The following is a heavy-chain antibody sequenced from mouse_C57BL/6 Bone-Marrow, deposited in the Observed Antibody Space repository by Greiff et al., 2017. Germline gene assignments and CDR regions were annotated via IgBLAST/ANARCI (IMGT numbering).Heavy chain of an antibody. J-gene: IGHJ4*01. Sequence: QVQLQQPGAELVMPGASVKLSCKASGYTFPSYWMHWVKQRPGQGLEWIGEIDPSDSYTNYNQKFKGKSTLTVAKSSSTAYMQLSSLTSEDSAVYYCARGRLRRRRYAMDYWGQGTSVTVSS. CDR2: IDPSDSYT. D-gene: IGHD2-4*01. CDR3: ARGRLRRRRYAMDY. V-gene: IGHV1-69*01. CDR1: GYTFPSYW.